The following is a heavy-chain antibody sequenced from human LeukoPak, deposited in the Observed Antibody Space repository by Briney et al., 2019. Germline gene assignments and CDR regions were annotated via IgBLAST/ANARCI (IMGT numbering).Heavy chain of an antibody. CDR2: IKQDGSEK. D-gene: IGHD1-7*01. J-gene: IGHJ4*02. V-gene: IGHV3-7*01. CDR3: ASTQRSRYNWNYGDY. CDR1: GFTFSSYW. Sequence: GGSLRLSCAASGFTFSSYWMSWVRQAPGKGLEWVANIKQDGSEKYYVDSVKGRFTISRDNAKNSLYLQMNSLRAEDTAVYYCASTQRSRYNWNYGDYWGQGTLVTVSS.